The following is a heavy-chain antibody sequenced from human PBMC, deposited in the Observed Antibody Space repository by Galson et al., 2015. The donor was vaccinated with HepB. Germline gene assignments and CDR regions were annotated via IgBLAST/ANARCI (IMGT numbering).Heavy chain of an antibody. CDR2: VSGSGGST. CDR1: KFTFSNYA. D-gene: IGHD3-10*01. CDR3: AKDSLLDYYVSGTLWTFDI. J-gene: IGHJ3*02. V-gene: IGHV3-23*01. Sequence: SLRLSCAASKFTFSNYAMSWVRQAPGKGLEWVSGVSGSGGSTKYADSVKGRFTISRDNSKITLYLQMNCLRTEDTAVYYCAKDSLLDYYVSGTLWTFDIWGQGTMFTVSS.